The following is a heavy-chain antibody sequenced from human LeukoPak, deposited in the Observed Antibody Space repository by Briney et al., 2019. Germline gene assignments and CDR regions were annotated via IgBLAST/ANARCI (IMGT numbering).Heavy chain of an antibody. D-gene: IGHD6-13*01. CDR1: GFTFSSYA. CDR2: ISGSGVYT. Sequence: PGGSLRLSCAASGFTFSSYAMAWVRQAPGKGLEYVSGISGSGVYTYYADSVKGRFTISRDNSKNTTYLQMNSLRAEDTAVYYCAKDRDGYGSTSFDYWGQGTLVTVSS. CDR3: AKDRDGYGSTSFDY. V-gene: IGHV3-23*01. J-gene: IGHJ4*02.